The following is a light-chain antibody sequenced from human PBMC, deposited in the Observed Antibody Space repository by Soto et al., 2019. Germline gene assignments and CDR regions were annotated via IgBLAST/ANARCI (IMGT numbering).Light chain of an antibody. J-gene: IGKJ1*01. CDR1: QSVNSN. V-gene: IGKV3-15*01. CDR3: QQYDDWPWT. CDR2: GAS. Sequence: EIVLTQSPATLSVSPGDRATLSCRASQSVNSNLAWYHLKPGQAPRLLIYGASIRAAGIPARFTGSESGADFTLSIRSLEAEDVAVYYCQQYDDWPWTFGHGTKVEIK.